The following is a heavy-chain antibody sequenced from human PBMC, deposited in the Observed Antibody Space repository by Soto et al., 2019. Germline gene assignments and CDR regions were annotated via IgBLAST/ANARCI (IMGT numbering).Heavy chain of an antibody. CDR3: ARYIPGLRYYGRDV. CDR1: GFTFSSYA. V-gene: IGHV3-23*01. CDR2: IGESGTPT. Sequence: EVQLLESGGGLVQPGGSLRLSCAASGFTFSSYARKWVRQAPGKGLEWVSLIGESGTPTYYADSAKGRFTISRDNSGNTRFLEMYSLGAEDTAVYYCARYIPGLRYYGRDVWGQGTTVTVSS. D-gene: IGHD2-2*01. J-gene: IGHJ6*01.